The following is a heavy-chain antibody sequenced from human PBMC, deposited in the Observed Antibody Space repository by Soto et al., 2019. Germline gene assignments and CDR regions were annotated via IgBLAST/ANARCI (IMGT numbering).Heavy chain of an antibody. CDR3: ARDPHPLDIVAYYGMDV. J-gene: IGHJ6*02. Sequence: PSETLSLTCTVSGGSISSGDYYWSWIRQPPGKGLEWIGYIYYSGSTYYNPSLRSRVTISVDTSKNQFSLKLSSATAADTAVYYCARDPHPLDIVAYYGMDVWGQGTTVTVSS. CDR1: GGSISSGDYY. CDR2: IYYSGST. V-gene: IGHV4-30-4*01. D-gene: IGHD2-2*03.